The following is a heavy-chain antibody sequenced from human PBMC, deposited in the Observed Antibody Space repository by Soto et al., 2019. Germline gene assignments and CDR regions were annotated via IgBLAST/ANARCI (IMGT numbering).Heavy chain of an antibody. CDR1: GGTFSSYA. V-gene: IGHV1-69*13. D-gene: IGHD3-10*01. Sequence: SVKVSCKASGGTFSSYAISWVRQAPGQGLEWMGGIIPIFGTANYAQKFQGRVTSTADESTSPAYMELSSLSSEDTAVYSCTEVQAPYCGEGTRVTVSA. CDR3: TEVQAPY. CDR2: IIPIFGTA. J-gene: IGHJ4*02.